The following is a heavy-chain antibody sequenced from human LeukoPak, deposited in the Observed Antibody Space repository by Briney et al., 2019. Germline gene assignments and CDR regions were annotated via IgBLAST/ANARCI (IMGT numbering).Heavy chain of an antibody. Sequence: PGGSLRLSCAASGFTFSSYWMSWVRQAPGKGLEWVAFIRYDGSNKYYADSVKGRFTISRDNSKNTLYLQMNSLRAEDTAVYYCAKAHRGIVVVTAFDYWGQGTLVTVSS. J-gene: IGHJ4*02. CDR1: GFTFSSYW. CDR2: IRYDGSNK. CDR3: AKAHRGIVVVTAFDY. D-gene: IGHD2-21*02. V-gene: IGHV3-30*02.